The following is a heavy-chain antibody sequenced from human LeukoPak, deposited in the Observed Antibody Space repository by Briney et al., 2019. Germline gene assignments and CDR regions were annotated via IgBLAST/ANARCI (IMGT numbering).Heavy chain of an antibody. V-gene: IGHV1-46*01. CDR3: ARAQLTTLFDY. Sequence: ASVKVSRMASGYTFTSYYMHWVRQAPGQGLEWMGIINPSGGSTSNAQKFQGRVTMTRDTSTSTVYMELSSLRSEDTAVYYCARAQLTTLFDYWGQGTLVTVSS. CDR2: INPSGGST. J-gene: IGHJ4*02. CDR1: GYTFTSYY. D-gene: IGHD3-22*01.